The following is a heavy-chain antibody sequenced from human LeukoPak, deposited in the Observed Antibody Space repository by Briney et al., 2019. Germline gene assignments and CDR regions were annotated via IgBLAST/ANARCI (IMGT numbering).Heavy chain of an antibody. J-gene: IGHJ4*02. CDR1: GFTFSNYD. CDR2: ISYDGSNK. Sequence: GGSLRLSCAASGFTFSNYDMHWVRQAPGKGLEWVAVISYDGSNKYYADSVKGRFTISRDNSKNTVYLQMNSLRAEDTAVYYCAKFSPSNLDYWGQGTLVTVSS. V-gene: IGHV3-30*18. CDR3: AKFSPSNLDY. D-gene: IGHD2-2*01.